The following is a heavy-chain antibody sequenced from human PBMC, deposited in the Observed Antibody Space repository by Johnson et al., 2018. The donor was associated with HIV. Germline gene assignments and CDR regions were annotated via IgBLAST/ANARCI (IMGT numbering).Heavy chain of an antibody. CDR3: ARTSLEWLLFAFDI. CDR1: GFTVRSNY. J-gene: IGHJ3*02. D-gene: IGHD3-3*01. CDR2: IYSGGRT. V-gene: IGHV3-53*01. Sequence: VQLVESGGGLIQPGGSLRLSCTASGFTVRSNYMSWVRQAPGKGLEWVSVIYSGGRTYYADSVKGRFTISRDNYKNTLYLQMNSLRAEDTAVYYCARTSLEWLLFAFDIWGQGTMVTVSS.